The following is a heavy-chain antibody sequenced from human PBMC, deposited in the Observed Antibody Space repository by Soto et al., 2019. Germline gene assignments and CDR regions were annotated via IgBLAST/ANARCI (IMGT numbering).Heavy chain of an antibody. J-gene: IGHJ1*01. D-gene: IGHD2-2*01. CDR1: GFTFSSYW. CDR2: IKQDGSEK. Sequence: GESLKISCAASGFTFSSYWMSWVRQAPGKGLEWVANIKQDGSEKYYVDSVKGRFTISRDNAKNSLYLQMNSLRAEDTAVYYCARGGRYCSSTSCREYFQHWGQGTLVTVSS. V-gene: IGHV3-7*01. CDR3: ARGGRYCSSTSCREYFQH.